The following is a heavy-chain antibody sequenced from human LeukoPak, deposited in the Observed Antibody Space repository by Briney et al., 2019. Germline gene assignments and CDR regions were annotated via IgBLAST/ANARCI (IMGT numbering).Heavy chain of an antibody. CDR2: ISSSSSYI. CDR1: GFTLSSYS. Sequence: TGGSLRLSCAASGFTLSSYSMNWVRQAPGKGLEWVSSISSSSSYIYYADSVKGRFTISRDNAKNSLYLQMNSLRAEDTAVYYCARASTKLPYFDYWGQGTLVTVSS. V-gene: IGHV3-21*01. D-gene: IGHD2-8*01. CDR3: ARASTKLPYFDY. J-gene: IGHJ4*02.